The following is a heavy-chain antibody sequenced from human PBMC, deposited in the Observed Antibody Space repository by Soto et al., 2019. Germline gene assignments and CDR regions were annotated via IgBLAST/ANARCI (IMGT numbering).Heavy chain of an antibody. V-gene: IGHV4-30-4*01. CDR1: GGSISSGDYY. D-gene: IGHD3-10*01. J-gene: IGHJ6*02. Sequence: SETLSLTCTVSGGSISSGDYYWSWIRQPPGKGLEWIGYIYYSGSTYYNPSLKSRVTISVDTSKNQFSLKLSSVTAVDTAVYYCARANGFGEFHWGQGTTVTVSS. CDR2: IYYSGST. CDR3: ARANGFGEFH.